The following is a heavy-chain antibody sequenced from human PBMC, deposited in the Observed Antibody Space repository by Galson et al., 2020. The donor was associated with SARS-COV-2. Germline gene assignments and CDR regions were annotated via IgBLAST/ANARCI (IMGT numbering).Heavy chain of an antibody. J-gene: IGHJ2*01. V-gene: IGHV3-21*01. CDR2: ISTSSTYI. CDR3: ARDTFSSDYSDASWYFDL. Sequence: GESLKISCAASGFSFSSYTMNWVRQAPGKGLEWVSSISTSSTYIYYADSVRGRFTMSRDNAKNSLFLQMSSLRSEDTAVYYCARDTFSSDYSDASWYFDLWGRGTLVTVSS. D-gene: IGHD4-4*01. CDR1: GFSFSSYT.